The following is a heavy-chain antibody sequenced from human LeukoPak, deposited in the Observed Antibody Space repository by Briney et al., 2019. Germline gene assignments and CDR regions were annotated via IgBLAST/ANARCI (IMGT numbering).Heavy chain of an antibody. CDR1: GGSISSYY. CDR2: IYYSGST. J-gene: IGHJ4*02. Sequence: PSETLSLTCTVSGGSISSYYWSWIRQPPEKGLEWIGYIYYSGSTNYNPSLKSRVTISVDTSKNQFSLKLSSVTAADAAVYYCARAPWYNWNDRVGFDYWGQGTLVTVSS. CDR3: ARAPWYNWNDRVGFDY. D-gene: IGHD1-1*01. V-gene: IGHV4-59*01.